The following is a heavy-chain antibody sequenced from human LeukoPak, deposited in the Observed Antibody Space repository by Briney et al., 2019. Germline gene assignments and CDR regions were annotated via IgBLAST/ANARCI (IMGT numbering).Heavy chain of an antibody. J-gene: IGHJ3*02. Sequence: SVKVSCKASGYTFTSHGISWVRQAPGQGLEWMGGIIPIFGTANYAQKFQGRVTITADESTSTAYMELSSLRSEDTAVYYCASNTIAAAGPGAFDIWGQGTMVTVSS. V-gene: IGHV1-69*13. CDR3: ASNTIAAAGPGAFDI. D-gene: IGHD6-13*01. CDR1: GYTFTSHG. CDR2: IIPIFGTA.